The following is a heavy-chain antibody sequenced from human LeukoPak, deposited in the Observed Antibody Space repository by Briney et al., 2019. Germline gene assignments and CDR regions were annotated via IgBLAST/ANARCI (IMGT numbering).Heavy chain of an antibody. J-gene: IGHJ4*02. CDR1: GGSISNTNW. D-gene: IGHD2-8*01. CDR2: ISLTGLT. V-gene: IGHV4-4*02. CDR3: SRENGAFSPFGY. Sequence: SASVSLTCGVSGGSISNTNWWSWVRQPPGQGLEWIGEISLTGLTHYNPSLESRVTVSLDKSKNQHSLNLTSVTAADTAVYYCSRENGAFSPFGYWGQGTLVTV.